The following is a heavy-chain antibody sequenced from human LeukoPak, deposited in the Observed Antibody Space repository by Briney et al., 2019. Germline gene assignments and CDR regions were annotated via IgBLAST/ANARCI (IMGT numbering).Heavy chain of an antibody. CDR1: GLSLRDYW. CDR3: VTSWCRQQSDS. V-gene: IGHV3-7*01. CDR2: MSPDGSDK. Sequence: TGGSLRLSCASSGLSLRDYWMSWVRQAPGKGLEWVADMSPDGSDKTYVDSVKGRLTSSRDNAKQSLYLQMDSLTAEDTAVYYCVTSWCRQQSDSWGQGTLVTVSS. D-gene: IGHD2-8*01. J-gene: IGHJ5*01.